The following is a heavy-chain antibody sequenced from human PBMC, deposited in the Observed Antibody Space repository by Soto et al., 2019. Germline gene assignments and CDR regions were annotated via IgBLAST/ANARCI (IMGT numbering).Heavy chain of an antibody. D-gene: IGHD3-16*02. CDR1: GYTLTELS. CDR2: FDPEDGET. Sequence: GASVKVSCKVSGYTLTELSMHWVRQAPGKGLEWMGGFDPEDGETIYAQKFQGRVTMTEDTSTDTAYMELSSLRSEDTAVYYCATHWHYDYVWGSYRHYGMDVWGEGTTVTVSS. J-gene: IGHJ6*04. CDR3: ATHWHYDYVWGSYRHYGMDV. V-gene: IGHV1-24*01.